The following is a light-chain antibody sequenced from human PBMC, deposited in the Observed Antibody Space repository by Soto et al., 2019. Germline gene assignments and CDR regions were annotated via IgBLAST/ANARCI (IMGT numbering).Light chain of an antibody. Sequence: QAVVTQPPSASGTPGQRVTISCSGSSSNIGSNTVNWYQQLPGTAPKLLIYSNNQRPSGVPDRFSGSKSGNSASLAIIGLQSEDAADYYCAAWDDSLNGPVFGGGTKVTVL. CDR1: SSNIGSNT. CDR3: AAWDDSLNGPV. V-gene: IGLV1-44*01. CDR2: SNN. J-gene: IGLJ2*01.